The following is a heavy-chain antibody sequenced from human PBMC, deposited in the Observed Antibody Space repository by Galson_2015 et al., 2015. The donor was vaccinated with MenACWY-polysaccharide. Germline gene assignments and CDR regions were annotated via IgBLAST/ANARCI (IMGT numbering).Heavy chain of an antibody. D-gene: IGHD2-8*01. V-gene: IGHV2-5*02. CDR3: AHSRYSTNGVYYRGIADY. CDR2: ISRDDGK. J-gene: IGHJ4*02. CDR1: GFSLRTTAGG. Sequence: PALVNLPRTLTLPCPFSGFSLRTTAGGGGWIRQSQGKALEWLAVISRDDGKRYSPSLKTRLPITKVTSRSQVFLTMPNMDPVDTGTYDCAHSRYSTNGVYYRGIADYWGQGTLVTVSS.